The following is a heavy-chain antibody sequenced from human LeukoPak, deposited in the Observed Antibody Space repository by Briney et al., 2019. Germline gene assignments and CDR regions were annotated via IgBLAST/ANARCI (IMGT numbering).Heavy chain of an antibody. CDR2: IRYNGNDQ. Sequence: GGSLRLSCATSAFSFNTYGMHWVRQAPGKGLQWVAFIRYNGNDQYYADSVKGRFTISRDNSKNTLYLQMNSLRAEDTAVYYCTKGGVVHAFDIWGQGTMVTVSS. CDR3: TKGGVVHAFDI. J-gene: IGHJ3*02. D-gene: IGHD2-15*01. CDR1: AFSFNTYG. V-gene: IGHV3-30*02.